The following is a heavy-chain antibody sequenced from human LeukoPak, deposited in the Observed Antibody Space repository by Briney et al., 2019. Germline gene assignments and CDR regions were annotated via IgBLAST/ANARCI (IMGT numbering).Heavy chain of an antibody. V-gene: IGHV4-61*02. D-gene: IGHD4-17*01. J-gene: IGHJ2*01. CDR3: ARTVTVTTSWCYFDL. Sequence: SETLSLTCTVSGGSINSGPYYWPWIRQPAGKGLEWIGRISPSGSSNYNPSLQSRVTMSVDTSKRQFSLSLSSVTAADTAVYYCARTVTVTTSWCYFDLWGRGTLVTVSS. CDR1: GGSINSGPYY. CDR2: ISPSGSS.